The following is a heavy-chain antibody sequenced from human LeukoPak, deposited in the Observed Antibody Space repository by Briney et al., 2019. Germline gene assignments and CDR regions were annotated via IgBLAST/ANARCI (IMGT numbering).Heavy chain of an antibody. CDR3: ARADSYCSGGSCYLGYFDY. V-gene: IGHV4-4*02. J-gene: IGHJ4*02. D-gene: IGHD2-15*01. CDR2: IYHSGST. Sequence: SGTLSLTCAVSGGSISSSNWWSWVRQPPGKGLEWIGEIYHSGSTNYNPSLKSRVTISVDKSKNQFSLKLSSVTAADTAVYYCARADSYCSGGSCYLGYFDYWGQGTLVTVSS. CDR1: GGSISSSNW.